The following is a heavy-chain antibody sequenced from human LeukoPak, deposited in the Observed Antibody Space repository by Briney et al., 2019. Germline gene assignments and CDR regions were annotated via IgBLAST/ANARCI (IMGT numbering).Heavy chain of an antibody. CDR1: GSTFSSYA. J-gene: IGHJ4*02. CDR2: ISYDGSNK. D-gene: IGHD6-13*01. V-gene: IGHV3-30-3*01. CDR3: ARDPSDSSSWQGY. Sequence: GGSLRLSCAASGSTFSSYAMHWVRQAPGKGLEWVAVISYDGSNKYYADSVKGRFTISRDNSKNTLYLQMNSLRAEDTAVYYCARDPSDSSSWQGYWGQGTLVTVSS.